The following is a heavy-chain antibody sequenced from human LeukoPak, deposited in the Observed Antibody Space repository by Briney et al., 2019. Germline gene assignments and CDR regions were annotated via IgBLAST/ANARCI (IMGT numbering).Heavy chain of an antibody. J-gene: IGHJ3*02. CDR1: GVSFSGYY. CDR2: INHSGST. Sequence: SETLSLTCAVYGVSFSGYYWSWIRQPPGKGLEWIGEINHSGSTNYNPSLKRRVTISVDTSKNQFSLKLSSVTAADTAVYYCARDKSRWELLQDDAFDIWGQGTMVTASS. V-gene: IGHV4-34*01. CDR3: ARDKSRWELLQDDAFDI. D-gene: IGHD1-26*01.